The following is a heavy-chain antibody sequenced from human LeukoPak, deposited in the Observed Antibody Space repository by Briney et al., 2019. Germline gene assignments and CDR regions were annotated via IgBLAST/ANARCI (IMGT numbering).Heavy chain of an antibody. D-gene: IGHD6-13*01. CDR3: ARLYSSSWYWYFDY. Sequence: GGSLRLSCAASGFTFSSYEMNWVRQAPGKGLEWVSYISSSGSTLYYADSVKGRFTISRDNAKNSLYLQMNSLRAEDTAVYYCARLYSSSWYWYFDYWGQGTLVTVSS. CDR2: ISSSGSTL. V-gene: IGHV3-48*03. CDR1: GFTFSSYE. J-gene: IGHJ4*02.